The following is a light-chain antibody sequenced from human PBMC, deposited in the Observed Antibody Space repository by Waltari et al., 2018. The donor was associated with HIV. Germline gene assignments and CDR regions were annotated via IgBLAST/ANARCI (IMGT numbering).Light chain of an antibody. CDR1: ALPTNY. CDR2: KDI. J-gene: IGLJ3*02. CDR3: QSTDHDGTWV. V-gene: IGLV3-25*03. Sequence: SYELTQTPSVSVSPGQPARISSSIGALPTNYSSWYGQKPGQAPVLIIYKDIERPSGIPERISGSRSGTGVTLTISDVQAEDEGDYYCQSTDHDGTWVFGGGTKLTVL.